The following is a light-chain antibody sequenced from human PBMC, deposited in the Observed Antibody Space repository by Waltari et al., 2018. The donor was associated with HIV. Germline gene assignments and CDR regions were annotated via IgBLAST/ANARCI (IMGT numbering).Light chain of an antibody. V-gene: IGLV2-14*01. J-gene: IGLJ1*01. CDR2: RVK. Sequence: QSALAQPASVSGSPGQSITFSCTGTRSDIGAYNYVSWYQKHPDKAPKVIIYRVKNRPSGVSDRFSGSKSGNTASLTISGLQAEDEADYYCSSYTTSNTYVFGRGTTVSVL. CDR3: SSYTTSNTYV. CDR1: RSDIGAYNY.